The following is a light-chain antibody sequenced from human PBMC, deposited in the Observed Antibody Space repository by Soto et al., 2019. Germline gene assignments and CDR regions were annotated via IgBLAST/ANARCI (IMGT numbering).Light chain of an antibody. Sequence: DIQLTQSPSFLSASVGDRVTVTCRSSQDISSYLAWYQQKPGKAPKVLIYGASTLQSGVPPRFGGSGSGTTFTLTISSLQPEDFATYYCQQVETYPITFGGGTKVEIK. J-gene: IGKJ4*01. CDR1: QDISSY. V-gene: IGKV1-9*01. CDR2: GAS. CDR3: QQVETYPIT.